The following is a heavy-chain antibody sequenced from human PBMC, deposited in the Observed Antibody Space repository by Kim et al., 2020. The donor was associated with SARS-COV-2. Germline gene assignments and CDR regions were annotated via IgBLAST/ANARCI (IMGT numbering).Heavy chain of an antibody. V-gene: IGHV3-30*04. J-gene: IGHJ4*02. Sequence: GGSLRLSCAASGFTFSSYAMHWVRQAPGKGLEWVAVISYDGSNKYYADSVKGRFTISRDNSKNTLYLQMNSLRAEDTAVYYCARDFPRPYYYDSSGNFDYWGQGTLVTVSS. D-gene: IGHD3-22*01. CDR2: ISYDGSNK. CDR3: ARDFPRPYYYDSSGNFDY. CDR1: GFTFSSYA.